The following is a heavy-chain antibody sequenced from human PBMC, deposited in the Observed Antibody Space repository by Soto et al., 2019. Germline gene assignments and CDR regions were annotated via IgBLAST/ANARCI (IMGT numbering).Heavy chain of an antibody. CDR2: IIPIFGTA. V-gene: IGHV1-69*13. J-gene: IGHJ6*02. D-gene: IGHD3-10*01. CDR1: GGTFSSYA. CDR3: ARVKGSWSPEVDYYYGMDV. Sequence: SVKVSCKASGGTFSSYAISWVRQAPGQGLEWMGGIIPIFGTANYAQKFQGRVTITADESTSTAYMELSSLRSEDTAVYYCARVKGSWSPEVDYYYGMDVWGQGTTVTVSS.